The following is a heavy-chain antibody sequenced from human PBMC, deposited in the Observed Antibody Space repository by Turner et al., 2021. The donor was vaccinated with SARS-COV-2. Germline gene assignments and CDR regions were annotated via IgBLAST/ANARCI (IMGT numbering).Heavy chain of an antibody. D-gene: IGHD3-10*01. J-gene: IGHJ6*02. Sequence: QVQLVESGGGVVQPGRSLRLSCAASGFTFSNYGMHWVRQAPGKGLEWVALISYDGSNKYYADSVKGRFTISRDNSKNTLYLQMNSLRAEDTAVYYCAKSKRGSYYYGMDVWGQGTTVTVSS. V-gene: IGHV3-30*18. CDR3: AKSKRGSYYYGMDV. CDR2: ISYDGSNK. CDR1: GFTFSNYG.